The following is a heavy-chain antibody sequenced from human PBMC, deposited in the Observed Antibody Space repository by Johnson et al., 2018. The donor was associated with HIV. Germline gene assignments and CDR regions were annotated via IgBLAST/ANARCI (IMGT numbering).Heavy chain of an antibody. J-gene: IGHJ3*02. CDR3: AKDMVVRENGACDI. CDR1: GFIFDDYA. V-gene: IGHV3-9*01. D-gene: IGHD3-10*01. CDR2: ISWNSGSI. Sequence: VQLVESGGGVVQPGRSLRLSCAASGFIFDDYAMSWVRQAPGKGLEWVSGISWNSGSIGYADSVKGRFTISRDNAKNSLYLQMNSLRAEDTALYYCAKDMVVRENGACDIWGQGTMVTVSS.